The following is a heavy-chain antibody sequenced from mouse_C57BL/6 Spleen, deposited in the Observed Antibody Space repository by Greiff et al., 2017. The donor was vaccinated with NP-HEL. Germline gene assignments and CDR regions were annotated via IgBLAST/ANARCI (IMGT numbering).Heavy chain of an antibody. CDR1: GYTFTSYT. D-gene: IGHD1-1*01. J-gene: IGHJ2*01. CDR2: INPSSGYT. CDR3: AREDYGSSYPYYFDD. Sequence: QVQLQQSGAELARPGASVKMSCKASGYTFTSYTMHWVKQRPGQGLEWIGYINPSSGYTKYNQKFKDKATLTADKSSSTAYMQLSSLTSEDSAVYYCAREDYGSSYPYYFDDWGQGTTLTVSS. V-gene: IGHV1-4*01.